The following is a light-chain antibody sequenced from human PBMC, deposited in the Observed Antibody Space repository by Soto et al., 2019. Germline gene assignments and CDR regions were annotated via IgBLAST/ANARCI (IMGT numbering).Light chain of an antibody. CDR3: QVWDSSSDHVV. V-gene: IGLV3-21*02. CDR1: NIGSKS. J-gene: IGLJ2*01. Sequence: SYELTQPPSVSVAPGQTARITCGGTNIGSKSVPWYQQKPGQAPVLVVYDDSDRPSGIPERFSGSNSGNTATLTISRVEAGDEADYYCQVWDSSSDHVVFGGGTKLTVL. CDR2: DDS.